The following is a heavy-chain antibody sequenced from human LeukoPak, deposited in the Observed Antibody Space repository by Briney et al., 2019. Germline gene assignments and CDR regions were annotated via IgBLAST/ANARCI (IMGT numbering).Heavy chain of an antibody. J-gene: IGHJ3*02. V-gene: IGHV1-18*01. CDR2: ISAYNGNT. CDR1: GYTFTSYG. Sequence: VASVKVSCKASGYTFTSYGISWVRQAPGQGLEWMGWISAYNGNTNYAQKLQGRVTMTTDTSTSTAYMELRSLRSDDTAVYYCARDPAGILTGYYTAHAFDIWGRGTMVTVSS. D-gene: IGHD3-9*01. CDR3: ARDPAGILTGYYTAHAFDI.